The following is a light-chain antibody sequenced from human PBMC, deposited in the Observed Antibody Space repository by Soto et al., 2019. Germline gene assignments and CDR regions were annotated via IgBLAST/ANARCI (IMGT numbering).Light chain of an antibody. CDR2: DVN. Sequence: QSALTQPASMSGSPGQSITISCTGTSSDVGGYNYVSWYRQHPGKAPKLMIDDVNNRPSGVSNRFSGSKSGNTASLTISGLHSEDEADYYCSSHSSSSTLVVFGGGTKLTVL. CDR1: SSDVGGYNY. J-gene: IGLJ2*01. CDR3: SSHSSSSTLVV. V-gene: IGLV2-14*03.